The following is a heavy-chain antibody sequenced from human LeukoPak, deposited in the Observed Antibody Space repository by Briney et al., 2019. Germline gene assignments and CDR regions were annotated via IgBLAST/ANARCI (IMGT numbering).Heavy chain of an antibody. CDR1: GFRFSDYY. J-gene: IGHJ4*02. CDR2: ISSSAATT. V-gene: IGHV3-11*04. Sequence: GGSLRLSCVTSGFRFSDYYMMWIRHAPGKGPEWVAHISSSAATTLYADSVKGRFTVSRDNAKNSLYLEMTSLRAEDTAVYYCARDRGSTVTTVGYWGQGTLVTVSS. D-gene: IGHD4-17*01. CDR3: ARDRGSTVTTVGY.